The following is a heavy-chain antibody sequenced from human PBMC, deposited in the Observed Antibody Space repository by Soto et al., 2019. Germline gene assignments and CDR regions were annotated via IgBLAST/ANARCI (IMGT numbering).Heavy chain of an antibody. D-gene: IGHD5-18*01. V-gene: IGHV4-59*01. CDR3: ARDHPHSYGVYYFDY. CDR1: GGSISNYY. J-gene: IGHJ4*02. Sequence: SETLSLTCTVSGGSISNYYWSWIRQPPGKGLEWIGYIYSSGSTHYNPSLQSRVTISADTSKNQVSLKVNSVTAADTAMYYCARDHPHSYGVYYFDYWGQGTPVTV. CDR2: IYSSGST.